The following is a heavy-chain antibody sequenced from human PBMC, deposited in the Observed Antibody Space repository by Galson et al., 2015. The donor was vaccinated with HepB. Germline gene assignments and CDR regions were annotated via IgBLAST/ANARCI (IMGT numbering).Heavy chain of an antibody. J-gene: IGHJ6*02. V-gene: IGHV3-23*01. CDR3: AKAIRKDPQQWLVRDYYYYGMDV. CDR1: GFTFSSYA. CDR2: ISGSGGST. Sequence: SLRLSCAASGFTFSSYAMSWVRQAPGKGLEWVSAISGSGGSTYYADSVKGRFTISRDNSKNTLYLQMNSLRAEDTAVYYCAKAIRKDPQQWLVRDYYYYGMDVWGQGTTVTVSS. D-gene: IGHD6-19*01.